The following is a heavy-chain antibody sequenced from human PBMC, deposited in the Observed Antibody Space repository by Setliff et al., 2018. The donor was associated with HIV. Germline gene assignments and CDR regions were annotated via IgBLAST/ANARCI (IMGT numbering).Heavy chain of an antibody. V-gene: IGHV3-33*08. CDR1: GFAFSDYD. Sequence: LRLSCAPSGFAFSDYDFHWVRQVTGEGLEWVAVIWYDGSNKHYADSVKGRFTISRDNSKNTLFLQMNSLRGDDTAVYYCARDPLLFLEWLSPGYPFDYWGQGTLVTVSS. CDR3: ARDPLLFLEWLSPGYPFDY. J-gene: IGHJ4*02. D-gene: IGHD3-3*01. CDR2: IWYDGSNK.